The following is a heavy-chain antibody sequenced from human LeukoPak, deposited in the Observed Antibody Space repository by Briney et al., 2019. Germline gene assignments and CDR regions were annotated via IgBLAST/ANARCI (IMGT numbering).Heavy chain of an antibody. CDR2: IYHSGST. CDR1: GGSISSGGYS. J-gene: IGHJ5*02. CDR3: AGAAYYYDSSGAFDP. D-gene: IGHD3-22*01. V-gene: IGHV4-30-2*01. Sequence: SETLSLTCAVSGGSISSGGYSWSWIRQPPGKGLEWIGYIYHSGSTYYNPSLKSRVTISVDRSKNQFSLKLSSVTAADTAVYYCAGAAYYYDSSGAFDPWGQGTLVTVSS.